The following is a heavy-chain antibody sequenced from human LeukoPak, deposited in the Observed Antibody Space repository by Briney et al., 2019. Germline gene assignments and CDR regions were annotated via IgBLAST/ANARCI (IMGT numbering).Heavy chain of an antibody. J-gene: IGHJ4*02. Sequence: ASVKASCKASGYTFTGYYMHWVRQAPGQGLEWMGWINPNSGGTNYAQKFQGRVTMTRDTSISTAYMELSRLRSDDTAVYYCARDGQWLVTYYFDYWGQGTLVTVSS. CDR2: INPNSGGT. V-gene: IGHV1-2*02. CDR1: GYTFTGYY. D-gene: IGHD6-19*01. CDR3: ARDGQWLVTYYFDY.